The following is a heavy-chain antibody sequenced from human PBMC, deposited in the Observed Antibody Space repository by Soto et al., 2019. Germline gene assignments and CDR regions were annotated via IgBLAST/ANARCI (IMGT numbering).Heavy chain of an antibody. CDR3: ASGYGSGSLLEGGEFDY. D-gene: IGHD3-10*01. Sequence: QVQLVQSGAEVKKPGASVKVSCKASGYTFTSYGISWVRQAPGQGLEWMGWISAYNGNTNYAQKLQGRVTMTTDTSTSTAYMELRSLRSDDTAVYYWASGYGSGSLLEGGEFDYWGQGTLVTVSS. CDR2: ISAYNGNT. CDR1: GYTFTSYG. J-gene: IGHJ4*02. V-gene: IGHV1-18*01.